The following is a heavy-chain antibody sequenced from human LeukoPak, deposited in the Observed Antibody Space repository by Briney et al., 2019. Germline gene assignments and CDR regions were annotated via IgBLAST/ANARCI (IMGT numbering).Heavy chain of an antibody. CDR3: ARLSVSSSYTLDY. Sequence: SETLSLTCTVSSGSISSHYWSWIRQPPGKGLEWIGYIYYSGSTNYNPSLKSRVTISVDTSKNQFSLKLSSVTAADTAVYYCARLSVSSSYTLDYWGQGTLVTVSS. J-gene: IGHJ4*02. V-gene: IGHV4-59*11. CDR1: SGSISSHY. CDR2: IYYSGST. D-gene: IGHD6-6*01.